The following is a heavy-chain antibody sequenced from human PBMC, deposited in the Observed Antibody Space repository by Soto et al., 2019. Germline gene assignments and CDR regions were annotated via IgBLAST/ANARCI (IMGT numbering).Heavy chain of an antibody. Sequence: EVQLVESGGGLVQPGESLRLSCAASGFTFSDYWMSWVRQAPGKGMEWVANIKQDGSEKYYVDSVRGRFTISRYNARNSLYLKMNSTQAEDTGVYYCARDLGWGGGFWSGYDSDYFDYWGQGTLVTVSS. D-gene: IGHD3-3*01. CDR1: GFTFSDYW. V-gene: IGHV3-7*01. J-gene: IGHJ4*02. CDR3: ARDLGWGGGFWSGYDSDYFDY. CDR2: IKQDGSEK.